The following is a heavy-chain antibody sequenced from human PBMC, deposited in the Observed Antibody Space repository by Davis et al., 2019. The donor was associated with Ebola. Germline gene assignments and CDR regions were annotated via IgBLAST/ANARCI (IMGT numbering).Heavy chain of an antibody. V-gene: IGHV3-73*01. D-gene: IGHD1-1*01. CDR3: SLAERGVDD. Sequence: GESLKISCAASGLIFSGSAVHWVRQASGKGLEWVGHMRSKPYNYATAYGASVRGRCTISRDDSKKTSYLQITSLQIEDTAVYYCSLAERGVDDWGPGIQVTVSS. J-gene: IGHJ4*02. CDR1: GLIFSGSA. CDR2: MRSKPYNYAT.